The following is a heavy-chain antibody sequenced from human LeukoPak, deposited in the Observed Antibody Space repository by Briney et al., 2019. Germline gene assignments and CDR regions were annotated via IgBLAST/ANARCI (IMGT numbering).Heavy chain of an antibody. Sequence: ASVKVSCKASGYTFTSYDINWVRQATGQGLEWMGWMNPNSGNTGYAQKFQGRVTMTRNTSISTAYMELSSLRSEDTAVYYCARVKYYYDSSGYEVEAFDIWGQGTMVTVSS. CDR2: MNPNSGNT. CDR3: ARVKYYYDSSGYEVEAFDI. V-gene: IGHV1-8*01. D-gene: IGHD3-22*01. J-gene: IGHJ3*02. CDR1: GYTFTSYD.